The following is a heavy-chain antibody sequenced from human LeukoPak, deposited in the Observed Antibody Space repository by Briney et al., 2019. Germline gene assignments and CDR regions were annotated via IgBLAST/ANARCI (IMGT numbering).Heavy chain of an antibody. Sequence: GGSLTLSCAASGFTFSGSVMHWVRQASGKGLEWVGRIRSKANNYATAYAASVKGRFTISRDDSKNTAYLQMNSLKTEDTAVYYCTSRRNGDYLSSTAMDVWSKGTTVIVSS. D-gene: IGHD4-17*01. CDR2: IRSKANNYAT. V-gene: IGHV3-73*01. J-gene: IGHJ6*04. CDR1: GFTFSGSV. CDR3: TSRRNGDYLSSTAMDV.